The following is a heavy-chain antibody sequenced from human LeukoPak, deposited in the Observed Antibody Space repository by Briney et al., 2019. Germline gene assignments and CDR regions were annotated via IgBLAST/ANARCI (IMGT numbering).Heavy chain of an antibody. CDR1: GFTFSSYA. CDR2: TSSSSSYI. D-gene: IGHD3-16*02. J-gene: IGHJ4*02. Sequence: PGGSLRLSCAASGFTFSSYAMHWVRQAPGKGLEWVSSTSSSSSYIYYADSVKGRFTISRDNAKNSLYLQMNSLRAEDTAVYYCARVAAELSPPDYWGQGTLVTVSS. V-gene: IGHV3-21*01. CDR3: ARVAAELSPPDY.